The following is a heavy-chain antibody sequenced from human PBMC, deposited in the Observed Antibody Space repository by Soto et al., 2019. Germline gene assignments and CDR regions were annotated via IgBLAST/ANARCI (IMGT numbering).Heavy chain of an antibody. CDR3: ARDRPPQYYDFWSGTLTRYYYGMDF. V-gene: IGHV4-61*01. J-gene: IGHJ6*02. Sequence: SETLSLTCTVSGGSVSSGSYYWSWIRQPPGKGLEWIGYIYYSGSTNYNPSLKSRVTISVDTSKNQFSLKLSSVTAADTAVYYCARDRPPQYYDFWSGTLTRYYYGMDFWGPGTTGTLS. CDR2: IYYSGST. CDR1: GGSVSSGSYY. D-gene: IGHD3-3*01.